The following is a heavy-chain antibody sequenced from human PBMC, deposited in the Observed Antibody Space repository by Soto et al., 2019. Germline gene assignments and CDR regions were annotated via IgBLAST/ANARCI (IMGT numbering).Heavy chain of an antibody. J-gene: IGHJ3*01. V-gene: IGHV3-11*01. CDR2: ISSSGSTI. CDR1: GFTFSDYY. D-gene: IGHD2-15*01. CDR3: ARDHCSGGSCPGAMEAFVL. Sequence: GGSLRLSCAASGFTFSDYYMSWIRQAPGKGLEWVSYISSSGSTIYYADSVKGRFTISRDNAKNSLYLQMNSLRAEDTAVYYCARDHCSGGSCPGAMEAFVLWGQGTMVTVSS.